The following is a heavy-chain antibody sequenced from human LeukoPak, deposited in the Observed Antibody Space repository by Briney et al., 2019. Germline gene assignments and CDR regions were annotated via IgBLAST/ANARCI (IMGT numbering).Heavy chain of an antibody. CDR3: ARGGYYYDSSGRGSVFDY. D-gene: IGHD3-22*01. CDR2: IIPIFGTA. Sequence: VASVKVSCKASGGTFSSYAISWVRQAPGQGLEWMGGIIPIFGTANYAQKFQGRVTITADESTSTAYMELSSLRSEDTAVYYCARGGYYYDSSGRGSVFDYWGQGTLVTVPS. CDR1: GGTFSSYA. J-gene: IGHJ4*02. V-gene: IGHV1-69*13.